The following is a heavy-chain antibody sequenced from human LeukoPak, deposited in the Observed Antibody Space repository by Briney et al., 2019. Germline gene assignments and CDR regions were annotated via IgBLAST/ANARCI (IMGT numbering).Heavy chain of an antibody. Sequence: GGSLRLSCAASGFDFSDYYMTWVRQAPGKGLEWVSYISGGLSTISYADSVRGRFTISRDNAKSSLYLQMTSLRAEDTAVYYCARLTYFLVGAYYFDSWGQGSLVTVSS. CDR3: ARLTYFLVGAYYFDS. J-gene: IGHJ4*02. CDR1: GFDFSDYY. CDR2: ISGGLSTI. V-gene: IGHV3-11*01. D-gene: IGHD3-3*01.